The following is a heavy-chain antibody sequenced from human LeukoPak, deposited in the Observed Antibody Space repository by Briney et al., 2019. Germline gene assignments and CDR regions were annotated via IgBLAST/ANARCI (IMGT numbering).Heavy chain of an antibody. D-gene: IGHD6-19*01. CDR1: GFTFSSYW. CDR3: ARASDEQWLADFDY. V-gene: IGHV3-74*01. Sequence: GGSLRLPCAASGFTFSSYWMHWVRQAPGKGLVWVSRINSDGSSTSYADSVKGRFTISRDNAKNTLYLQMNSLRAEDTAVYYCARASDEQWLADFDYWGQGTLVTVSS. CDR2: INSDGSST. J-gene: IGHJ4*02.